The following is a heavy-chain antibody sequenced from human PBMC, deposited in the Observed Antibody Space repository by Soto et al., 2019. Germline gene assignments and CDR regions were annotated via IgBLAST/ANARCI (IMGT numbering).Heavy chain of an antibody. CDR1: GGSILNGGHY. D-gene: IGHD2-8*01. CDR2: LFFSGNT. J-gene: IGHJ4*02. Sequence: QVQLQASCPGLLKPSQTLSLTCTVSGGSILNGGHYWTWIRQHPGKGLEWIGRLFFSGNTHYNPALESRLTFLLDTAKKPFSLKLTSVTDADTASYYCARDHSGCMLDSWGPGTLVTVSS. CDR3: ARDHSGCMLDS. V-gene: IGHV4-31*03.